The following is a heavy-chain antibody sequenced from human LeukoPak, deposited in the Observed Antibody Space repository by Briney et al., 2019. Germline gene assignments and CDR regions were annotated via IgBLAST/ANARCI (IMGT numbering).Heavy chain of an antibody. CDR1: GYTFTSYA. V-gene: IGHV1-18*01. CDR2: ISAYNANT. CDR3: ARDPTLSTNTAATSTFHLFDY. D-gene: IGHD6-13*01. Sequence: GASVKVSCKASGYTFTSYAMNWVRQAPGQGLEWMGWISAYNANTNYAQKLQGRVTMTRDTSTSTAYMELRSLRSDDTAMYYCARDPTLSTNTAATSTFHLFDYWGQGTLVTVSS. J-gene: IGHJ4*02.